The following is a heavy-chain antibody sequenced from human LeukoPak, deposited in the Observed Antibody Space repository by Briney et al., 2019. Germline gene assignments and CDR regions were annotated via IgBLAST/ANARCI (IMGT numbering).Heavy chain of an antibody. CDR1: GYSISSGYY. D-gene: IGHD2-2*01. J-gene: IGHJ4*02. CDR3: ARLAGGYCSSTSCHDFDY. V-gene: IGHV4-38-2*01. Sequence: KASETLSLTCAVSGYSISSGYYWGWIRQPPGKWMEWIGNIYHSGSAFYNPSLNSRVTISVDTSKNHFSLKLTSVTAADTAVYYCARLAGGYCSSTSCHDFDYWGQGTLVTVSS. CDR2: IYHSGSA.